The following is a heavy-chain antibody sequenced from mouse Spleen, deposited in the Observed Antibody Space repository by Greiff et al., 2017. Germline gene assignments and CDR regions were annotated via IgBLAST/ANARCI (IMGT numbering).Heavy chain of an antibody. CDR3: ATTMVTPFDY. V-gene: IGHV1-64*01. D-gene: IGHD2-2*01. J-gene: IGHJ2*01. CDR2: IHPNSGST. Sequence: QVQLQQSGAELVKPGASVKLSCKASGYTFTSYWMHWVKQRPGQGLEWIGMIHPNSGSTNYNEKFKSKATLTVDKSSSTAYMQLSSLTSEDSAVYYCATTMVTPFDYWGQGTTLTVSS. CDR1: GYTFTSYW.